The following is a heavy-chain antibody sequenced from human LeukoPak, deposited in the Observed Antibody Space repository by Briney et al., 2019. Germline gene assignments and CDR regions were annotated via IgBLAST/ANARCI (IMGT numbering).Heavy chain of an antibody. J-gene: IGHJ4*02. CDR2: ISSSGSTI. D-gene: IGHD6-19*01. V-gene: IGHV3-11*04. CDR1: GFTFSDYY. CDR3: ARESDSSGWASALDY. Sequence: PGGSLRLSCAASGFTFSDYYMSCIRQAPGKGLEGVSYISSSGSTIYYADSVKGRFTISRDNAKNSLYLQMNSLRAEDTAVYYCARESDSSGWASALDYWGQGTLVTVSS.